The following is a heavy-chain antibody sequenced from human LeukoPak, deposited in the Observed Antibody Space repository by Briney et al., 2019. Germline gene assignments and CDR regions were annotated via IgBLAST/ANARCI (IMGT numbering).Heavy chain of an antibody. CDR2: ISGSDGST. Sequence: GGSLRVSCAASGFTFSSYAMSWVRQAPGKGLEWVSVISGSDGSTYYADSVKGRFTISRDNSKNTLYLQMNSLRAEDTAVFYCAKPRGEEWLVGLYDAFDIWGQGTMVTVSS. D-gene: IGHD6-19*01. CDR3: AKPRGEEWLVGLYDAFDI. J-gene: IGHJ3*02. CDR1: GFTFSSYA. V-gene: IGHV3-23*01.